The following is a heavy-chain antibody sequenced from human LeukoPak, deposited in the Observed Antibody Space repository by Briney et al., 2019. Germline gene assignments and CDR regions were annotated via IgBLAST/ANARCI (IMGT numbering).Heavy chain of an antibody. CDR2: MNPNSGNT. CDR1: GYTFTSYD. V-gene: IGHV1-8*03. D-gene: IGHD4-17*01. J-gene: IGHJ5*02. Sequence: ASVKVSCEASGYTFTSYDINWVRQATGQGLEWMGWMNPNSGNTGYAQKFQGRVTITRNTSISTAYMELSSLRSEDTAVYYCARAPTVTRRSCWFDPWGQGTLVTVSS. CDR3: ARAPTVTRRSCWFDP.